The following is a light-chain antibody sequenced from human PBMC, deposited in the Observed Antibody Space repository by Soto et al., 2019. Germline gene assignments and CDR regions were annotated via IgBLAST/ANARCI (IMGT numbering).Light chain of an antibody. Sequence: DIQMTQSPSSLSASVGDRVTITCRASQSISSYLNWYQQRPGKAPKLLIYGASSLQSGVPSRFGGSGSGTDFSLTISSLQPEDSATYYCQQSYSPPPLTFGQGTRLEIK. CDR3: QQSYSPPPLT. CDR1: QSISSY. V-gene: IGKV1-39*01. CDR2: GAS. J-gene: IGKJ5*01.